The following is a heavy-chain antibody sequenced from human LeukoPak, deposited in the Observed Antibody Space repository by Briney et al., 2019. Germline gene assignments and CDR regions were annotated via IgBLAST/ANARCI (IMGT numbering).Heavy chain of an antibody. J-gene: IGHJ4*02. CDR1: GYTLTELS. CDR2: FDPEDGET. V-gene: IGHV1-24*01. Sequence: ASVKVSCKVSGYTLTELSMHWVRQAPGKGLEWMRGFDPEDGETIYAQKFQGRVAMTEDTSTDTAYMELSSLRSEDTAVYYCATELGSEEGFNYWGQGTLVTVSS. D-gene: IGHD1-26*01. CDR3: ATELGSEEGFNY.